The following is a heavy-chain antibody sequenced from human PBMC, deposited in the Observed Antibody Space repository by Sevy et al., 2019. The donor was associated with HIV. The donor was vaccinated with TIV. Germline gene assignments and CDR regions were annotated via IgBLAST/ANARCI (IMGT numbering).Heavy chain of an antibody. V-gene: IGHV3-21*03. CDR1: GFTFSYYT. J-gene: IGHJ4*02. D-gene: IGHD3-22*01. Sequence: GGSLGLSCAASGFTFSYYTMNWVRQAPGKGLEWVSSISSGSSYIFYADSMKGRFTVSRDNAKNSLFLQMNSLRDEDTALYYCARSTDYYDNSGYDSWGRGTLVTVSS. CDR2: ISSGSSYI. CDR3: ARSTDYYDNSGYDS.